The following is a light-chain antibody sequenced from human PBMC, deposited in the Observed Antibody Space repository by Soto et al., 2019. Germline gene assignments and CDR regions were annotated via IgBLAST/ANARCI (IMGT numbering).Light chain of an antibody. CDR1: KSVSSN. Sequence: EIVMTQSPATLSVSPGERATLSCRASKSVSSNLAWYQQKPGQAPRLLISGASTRATGVPARFSGSGSGTEFTLTISSLQSEDFAIYYCQHYNNWPPWTFGQGTKVEIK. CDR3: QHYNNWPPWT. V-gene: IGKV3-15*01. J-gene: IGKJ1*01. CDR2: GAS.